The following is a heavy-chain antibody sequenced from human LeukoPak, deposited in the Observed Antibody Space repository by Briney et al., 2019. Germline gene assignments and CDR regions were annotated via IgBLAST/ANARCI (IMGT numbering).Heavy chain of an antibody. Sequence: SETLSLTCAVYGGSFSGYYWSWIRQPPGKGLEWIGEINHRGSTNYNPSLKSRLTISVDTSKNQFSLELTSVTAADTAVYYCATRGGNYYDSSGYFDYWARGTLVTVSS. V-gene: IGHV4-34*01. D-gene: IGHD3-22*01. CDR2: INHRGST. CDR1: GGSFSGYY. J-gene: IGHJ4*02. CDR3: ATRGGNYYDSSGYFDY.